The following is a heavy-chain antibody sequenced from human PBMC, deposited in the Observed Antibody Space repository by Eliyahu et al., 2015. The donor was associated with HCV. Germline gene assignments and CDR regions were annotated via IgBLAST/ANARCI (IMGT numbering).Heavy chain of an antibody. D-gene: IGHD3-10*01. J-gene: IGHJ4*02. V-gene: IGHV3-21*01. CDR1: XFTFSXYS. CDR3: ARTLGEAATRYYFDY. Sequence: EVQLVESGGGXVKXGXSLRLSCXASXFTFSXYSMNWVRQAPGKGLEWVSSISSSSSYIYYADSVKGRFTISRDNAKNSLYLQMNSLRAEDTAVYYCARTLGEAATRYYFDYWGQGTLVTVSS. CDR2: ISSSSSYI.